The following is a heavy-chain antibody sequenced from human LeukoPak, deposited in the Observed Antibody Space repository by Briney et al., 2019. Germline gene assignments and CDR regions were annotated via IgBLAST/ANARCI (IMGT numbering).Heavy chain of an antibody. CDR1: GYTFTKYD. CDR3: AGSSGFHNWFDP. Sequence: ASVKVSCKASGYTFTKYDISWVRQAPGQGLEWMGWISTYKGNTNYAQKLQGRVTMTTDTSTSTAYMELRSLRSDDTAVYYCAGSSGFHNWFDPWGQGTLVTVSS. CDR2: ISTYKGNT. D-gene: IGHD6-25*01. V-gene: IGHV1-18*01. J-gene: IGHJ5*02.